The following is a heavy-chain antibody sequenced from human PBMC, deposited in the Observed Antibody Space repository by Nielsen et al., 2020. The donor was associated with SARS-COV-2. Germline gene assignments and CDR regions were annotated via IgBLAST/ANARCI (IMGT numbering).Heavy chain of an antibody. D-gene: IGHD3-9*01. CDR3: AKGTAYTRYFAFDV. Sequence: GESLKISCVASGFSFSNYVMNWVRQAPGKGLEWVSAISESGGATYYTDSVKGRFTISRDNSRNTLYLEMNSLRADDTAVYYCAKGTAYTRYFAFDVWGQGTVVTVSS. CDR1: GFSFSNYV. CDR2: ISESGGAT. V-gene: IGHV3-23*01. J-gene: IGHJ3*01.